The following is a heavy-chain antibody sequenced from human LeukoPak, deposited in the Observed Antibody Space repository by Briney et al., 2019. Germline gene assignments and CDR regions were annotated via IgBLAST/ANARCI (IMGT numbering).Heavy chain of an antibody. D-gene: IGHD3-22*01. CDR3: ARAHPEYYDSRGRNPLDY. Sequence: GASLKVSCKASGYNFKSYGISWVRQAPGQGLEWMGWISAYNGNTNYAQQLQGRVTMTTDTSTSTANMELRSLRSDDTAVYYCARAHPEYYDSRGRNPLDYWGQGTLVTVSS. CDR2: ISAYNGNT. V-gene: IGHV1-18*01. J-gene: IGHJ4*02. CDR1: GYNFKSYG.